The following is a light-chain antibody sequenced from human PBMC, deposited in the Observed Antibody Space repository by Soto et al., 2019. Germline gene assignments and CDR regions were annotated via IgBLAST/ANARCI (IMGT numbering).Light chain of an antibody. V-gene: IGKV1-12*01. CDR3: QQAASFPIT. J-gene: IGKJ5*01. CDR1: HSISVW. CDR2: TAS. Sequence: DIQMTQSPPTLSGSVGDTVTITCRASHSISVWSGWYQQTAGTAPTLLIYTASSLQSGVPSRFSGSGSGTDFTLTINGLQPEDFATYYCQQAASFPITFGQGTRLEI.